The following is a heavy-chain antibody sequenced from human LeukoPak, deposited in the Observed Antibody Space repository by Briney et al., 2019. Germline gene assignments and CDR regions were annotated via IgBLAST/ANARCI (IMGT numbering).Heavy chain of an antibody. J-gene: IGHJ6*02. Sequence: ASVKVSCKASGYTFTSYYMHWVRQATGQGLEWMGWMNPNSGNTGYAQKFQGRVTMTRNTSISTAYMELSSLRSEDTAVYYCARGYCSSTSCYYYYYYYGMDVWGQGTAVTVSS. CDR2: MNPNSGNT. CDR1: GYTFTSYY. V-gene: IGHV1-8*02. CDR3: ARGYCSSTSCYYYYYYYGMDV. D-gene: IGHD2-2*01.